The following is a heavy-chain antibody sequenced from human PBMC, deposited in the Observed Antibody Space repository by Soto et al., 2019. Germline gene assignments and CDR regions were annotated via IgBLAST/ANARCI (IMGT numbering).Heavy chain of an antibody. V-gene: IGHV3-30-3*01. D-gene: IGHD4-4*01. CDR1: GFSFSSSA. CDR2: ISYDGSNK. J-gene: IGHJ6*02. CDR3: ARDLPPVTTGEYYYYYGMDV. Sequence: GGSPRLSCAACGFSFSSSAMHLFRQAPGKGLEWVAVISYDGSNKYYADSVKGRFTISRDNSKNTLYLQMNSLRAEDTAVYYCARDLPPVTTGEYYYYYGMDVRGQGTTVTVSS.